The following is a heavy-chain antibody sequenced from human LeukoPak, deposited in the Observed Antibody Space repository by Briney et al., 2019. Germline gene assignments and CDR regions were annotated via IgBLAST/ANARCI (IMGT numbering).Heavy chain of an antibody. J-gene: IGHJ3*02. V-gene: IGHV5-51*01. CDR3: ARHLTILDAFDI. CDR1: GFTFTKYW. CDR2: MYLGDSET. D-gene: IGHD3-3*01. Sequence: VSLKISCKGSGFTFTKYWIGWVRQMPGKGLEWMGIMYLGDSETRYSPSFQGQVTISADKSISTVFLQWSSLKASDTAVYYCARHLTILDAFDIWGQGTMVTVSS.